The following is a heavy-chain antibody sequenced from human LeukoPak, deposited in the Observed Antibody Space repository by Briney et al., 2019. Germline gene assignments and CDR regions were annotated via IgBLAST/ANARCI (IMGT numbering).Heavy chain of an antibody. CDR3: ARTVLLWFGDNWFDP. V-gene: IGHV1-18*01. D-gene: IGHD3-10*01. CDR1: GYTFTSYG. Sequence: ASVKVSCKASGYTFTSYGISWVRQAPGQGLEWMGWISAYNGNTNYAQKLQGRVTMTTDTSTSTAYMELRSLRSDDTAVYYCARTVLLWFGDNWFDPWAREPWSPSPQ. CDR2: ISAYNGNT. J-gene: IGHJ5*02.